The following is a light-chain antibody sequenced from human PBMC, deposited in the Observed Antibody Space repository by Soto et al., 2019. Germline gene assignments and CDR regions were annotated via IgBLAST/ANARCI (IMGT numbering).Light chain of an antibody. Sequence: QSALTQPASVSGSPGQSITISCTGTSSDVGSTFNYVSWYQHHSGKAPRLIMSDVNHRPSGVSDRFSGSKSGNTASLTISGLQAEDEADYFCSAYSTGSTPVLFGGGTQLTVL. CDR1: SSDVGSTFNY. V-gene: IGLV2-14*03. J-gene: IGLJ3*02. CDR3: SAYSTGSTPVL. CDR2: DVN.